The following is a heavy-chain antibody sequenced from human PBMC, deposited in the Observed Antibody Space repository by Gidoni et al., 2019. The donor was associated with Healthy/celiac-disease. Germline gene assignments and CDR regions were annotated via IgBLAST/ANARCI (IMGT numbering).Heavy chain of an antibody. CDR3: AREASGINYYDI. CDR2: IYYSGST. J-gene: IGHJ3*02. V-gene: IGHV4-59*01. CDR1: GGSISSYY. D-gene: IGHD3-10*01. Sequence: QVQLQESGPGLVKPSETLSLTCTVSGGSISSYYWSWIRQPPGKVLEWIGYIYYSGSTNYNPSLKSRVTISVDTSKNQFSLKLSSVTAADTAVYYCAREASGINYYDIWGQGTMVTVSS.